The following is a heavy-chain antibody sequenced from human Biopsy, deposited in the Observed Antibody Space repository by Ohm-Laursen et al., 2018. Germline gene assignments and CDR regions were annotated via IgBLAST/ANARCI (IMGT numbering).Heavy chain of an antibody. Sequence: SETLSLTCIVSGCSISSYYWSWIRQPPGKGLEWIGNIYYTGSTNYNPSLKSRVTISVDTAKNHLPLRLTSVTAADTAVYYCARHAPSYSGSYWRYFDLWGRGTLVTVSS. V-gene: IGHV4-59*08. D-gene: IGHD1-26*01. CDR1: GCSISSYY. CDR3: ARHAPSYSGSYWRYFDL. J-gene: IGHJ2*01. CDR2: IYYTGST.